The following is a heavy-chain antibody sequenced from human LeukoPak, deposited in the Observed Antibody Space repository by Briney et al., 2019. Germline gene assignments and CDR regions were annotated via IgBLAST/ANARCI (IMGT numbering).Heavy chain of an antibody. CDR2: ISSSTNSI. V-gene: IGHV3-48*01. CDR1: GFTFSSRA. CDR3: ARDSAAAGTHYFDS. J-gene: IGHJ4*02. Sequence: GGSLRLSCAASGFTFSSRAMNWVRQAPGKGLEWVSYISSSTNSIYYADSVKGRFTISRDNAKTSLYLQMNSLRAEDTAVYYCARDSAAAGTHYFDSWGQGTLVTVSS. D-gene: IGHD6-13*01.